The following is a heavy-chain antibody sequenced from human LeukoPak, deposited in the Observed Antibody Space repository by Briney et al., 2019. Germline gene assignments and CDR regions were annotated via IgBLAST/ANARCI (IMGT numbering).Heavy chain of an antibody. CDR1: GGTFSSYA. CDR3: ARFSRPGIVGATREGYYFDY. J-gene: IGHJ4*02. D-gene: IGHD1-26*01. V-gene: IGHV1-69*13. Sequence: ASVKVSCKASGGTFSSYAISWVRQAPGQGLEWMGGIIPIFGTANYAQKFQGRVTITADESTSTAYMELSSLRSEDTAVYYCARFSRPGIVGATREGYYFDYWGQGTLVTVSS. CDR2: IIPIFGTA.